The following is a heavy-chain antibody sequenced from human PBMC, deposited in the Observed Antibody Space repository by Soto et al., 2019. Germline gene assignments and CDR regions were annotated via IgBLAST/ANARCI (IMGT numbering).Heavy chain of an antibody. Sequence: TLSLTCTVSGGSISSGDYYWSWIRQPPGKGLEWIGYIYYSGSTYYNPSLKSRVTISVDTSKNQFSLKLSSVTAADTAVYYCARRGYSYADAFDIWGQGTMVTVSS. J-gene: IGHJ3*02. CDR1: GGSISSGDYY. CDR2: IYYSGST. V-gene: IGHV4-30-4*01. D-gene: IGHD5-18*01. CDR3: ARRGYSYADAFDI.